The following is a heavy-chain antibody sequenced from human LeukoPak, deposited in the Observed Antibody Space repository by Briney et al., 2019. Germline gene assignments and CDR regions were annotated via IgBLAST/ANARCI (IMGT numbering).Heavy chain of an antibody. J-gene: IGHJ4*02. CDR1: GGSISSGSYY. CDR3: ARGRHRIAAAGTGSDY. Sequence: SETLSLTCTVSGGSISSGSYYWGWIRQPPGKGLEWIGSIYYSGSTYYNPSLKSRVTISVDTSKNQFSLKLSSVTAADTAVYYCARGRHRIAAAGTGSDYWGQGTLVTVSS. D-gene: IGHD6-13*01. V-gene: IGHV4-39*07. CDR2: IYYSGST.